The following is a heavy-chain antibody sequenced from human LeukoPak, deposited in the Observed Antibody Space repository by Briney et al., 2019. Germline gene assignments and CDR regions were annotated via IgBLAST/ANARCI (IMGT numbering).Heavy chain of an antibody. CDR1: GFTFSSYE. CDR2: ISSSSSYI. Sequence: GGSLRLSCAASGFTFSSYEMNWVRQAPGKGLEWVSSISSSSSYIYYADSVKGRFTISRDNAKNSLYLQMNSLRAEDTAVYYCARGKIAARPRWFDPWGQGTLVTVSS. J-gene: IGHJ5*02. V-gene: IGHV3-21*01. D-gene: IGHD6-6*01. CDR3: ARGKIAARPRWFDP.